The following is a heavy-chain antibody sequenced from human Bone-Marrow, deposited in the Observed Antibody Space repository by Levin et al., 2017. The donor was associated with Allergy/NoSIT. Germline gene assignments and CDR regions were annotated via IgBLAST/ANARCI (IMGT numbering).Heavy chain of an antibody. CDR1: GFTFSSYS. CDR3: ARVGNSGSPKGFDY. V-gene: IGHV3-21*01. CDR2: ISSSSSYI. J-gene: IGHJ4*02. D-gene: IGHD1-26*01. Sequence: LSLTCAASGFTFSSYSMNWVRQAPGKGLEWVSSISSSSSYIYYADSVKGRFTISRDNAKNSLYLQMNSLRAEDTAVYYCARVGNSGSPKGFDYWGQGTLVTVSS.